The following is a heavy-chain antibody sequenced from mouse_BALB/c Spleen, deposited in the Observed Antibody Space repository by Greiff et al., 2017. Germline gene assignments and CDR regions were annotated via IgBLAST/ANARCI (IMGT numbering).Heavy chain of an antibody. CDR1: GYTFTSYW. Sequence: QVQLQQPGAELARPGASVKLSCKASGYTFTSYWMQWVKQRPGQGLEWIGAIYPGDGDTRYTQKFKGKATLTADKSSSTAYMQLSSLASEDSAVYYCARDIDYWGQGTTLTVSS. CDR2: IYPGDGDT. J-gene: IGHJ2*01. CDR3: ARDIDY. V-gene: IGHV1-87*01.